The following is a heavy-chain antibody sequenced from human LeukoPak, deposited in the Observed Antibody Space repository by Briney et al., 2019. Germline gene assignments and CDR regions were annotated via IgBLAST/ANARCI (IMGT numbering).Heavy chain of an antibody. Sequence: GASVKVSCKASGYTFTSYGISWVRQAPGQGLEWMGWISAYNGNTNYAQKLQGRVTMTTDTSTSTAYMELRSLRSDDTAVYYCARSEAWLIVGPYYMDVWGKGTTVTVSS. CDR2: ISAYNGNT. CDR1: GYTFTSYG. V-gene: IGHV1-18*01. D-gene: IGHD3-22*01. J-gene: IGHJ6*03. CDR3: ARSEAWLIVGPYYMDV.